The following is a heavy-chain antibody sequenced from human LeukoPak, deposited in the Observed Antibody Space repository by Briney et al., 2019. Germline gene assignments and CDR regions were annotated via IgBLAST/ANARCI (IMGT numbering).Heavy chain of an antibody. CDR1: GLTFSSFA. D-gene: IGHD6-13*01. V-gene: IGHV3-23*01. Sequence: PGGSLRLSCAASGLTFSSFAMSWVRQAPGKGLEWVSAIGGSGDSTYYADSVKGRFTISRDNSKSTLFLQMNSLRAEDTAVYYCAKDRDYRSSWYTADYWGQGTLVTVSS. CDR3: AKDRDYRSSWYTADY. CDR2: IGGSGDST. J-gene: IGHJ4*02.